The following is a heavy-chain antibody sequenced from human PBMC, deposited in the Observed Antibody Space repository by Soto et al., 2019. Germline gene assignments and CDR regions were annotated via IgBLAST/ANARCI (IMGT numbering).Heavy chain of an antibody. CDR2: INHSGGA. CDR1: GGSFSGYY. J-gene: IGHJ5*02. CDR3: ARIKVWYSSGWYGWFDP. D-gene: IGHD6-19*01. V-gene: IGHV4-34*01. Sequence: SETLSLTCAVYGGSFSGYYWSWIRQPPGKGLEWTGEINHSGGANYNPSLKSRVTISVDTSKNQFSLKLSSVTAADTAVYYCARIKVWYSSGWYGWFDPWGQGTLVTVSS.